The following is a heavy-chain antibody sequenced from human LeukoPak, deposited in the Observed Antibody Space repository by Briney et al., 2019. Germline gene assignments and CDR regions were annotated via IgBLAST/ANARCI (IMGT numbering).Heavy chain of an antibody. D-gene: IGHD3-10*01. Sequence: SETLSLTCTVSGGSISSYYWSWIRQPPGKGLEWIGYIYYSGSTNYNPSLKSRVTISVDTSKNQSSLKLSSVTAADTAVYYCARRGGSGSYLYYAFDIWGQGTMVTVSS. CDR3: ARRGGSGSYLYYAFDI. CDR2: IYYSGST. J-gene: IGHJ3*02. V-gene: IGHV4-59*01. CDR1: GGSISSYY.